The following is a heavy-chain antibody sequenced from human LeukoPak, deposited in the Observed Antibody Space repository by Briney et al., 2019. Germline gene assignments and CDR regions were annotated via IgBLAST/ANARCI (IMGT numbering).Heavy chain of an antibody. J-gene: IGHJ4*02. V-gene: IGHV4-39*01. CDR2: IFYTGRT. D-gene: IGHD3-22*01. CDR3: VRDVYESSGYWVDY. Sequence: PSETLSLTCTVSGVSISSSSYYWGWIRQPPGKGLEWIGSIFYTGRTYYNPSLKSRVTVSVDVFKNQFSLRLSSVSAADTAMYHCVRDVYESSGYWVDYWGQGTLVAVSS. CDR1: GVSISSSSYY.